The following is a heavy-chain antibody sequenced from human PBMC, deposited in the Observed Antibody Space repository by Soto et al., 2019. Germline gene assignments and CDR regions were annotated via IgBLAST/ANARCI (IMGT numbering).Heavy chain of an antibody. V-gene: IGHV3-7*01. CDR1: RFTWSRYW. J-gene: IGHJ4*02. CDR2: IKQDGSEP. Sequence: EIQLVESGGGLVQSGVSLRLSCEASRFTWSRYWMGWVLQAPGKGLEWVANIKQDGSEPLYVGFVKGRFTISRDNATTYLYLQINSLRVDDTAVYYCFVGSGWLQTDWGQGTLVTVAS. CDR3: FVGSGWLQTD. D-gene: IGHD6-19*01.